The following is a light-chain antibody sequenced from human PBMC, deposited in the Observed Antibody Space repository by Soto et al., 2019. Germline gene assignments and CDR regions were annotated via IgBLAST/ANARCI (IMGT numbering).Light chain of an antibody. J-gene: IGKJ5*01. Sequence: EIVLTQSPAALPWSPGERATRSCSYSQSVTTDSAWYQQKPGQAPRHLIFDGSTRATGTPARFSGSGSGTVFALAIIRLEPEYTAVYCCQQHSVCFTFGQGTRMEI. V-gene: IGKV3-11*01. CDR1: QSVTTD. CDR3: QQHSVCFT. CDR2: DGS.